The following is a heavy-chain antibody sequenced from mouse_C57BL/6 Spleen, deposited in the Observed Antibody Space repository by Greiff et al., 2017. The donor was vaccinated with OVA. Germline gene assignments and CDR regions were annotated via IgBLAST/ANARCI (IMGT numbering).Heavy chain of an antibody. CDR1: GYTFTSYW. D-gene: IGHD1-1*01. CDR2: IYPGNSDT. J-gene: IGHJ2*01. V-gene: IGHV1-5*01. CDR3: TRYLYGSSYGYFDY. Sequence: VHVKQSGTVLARPGASVKMSCKTSGYTFTSYWMHWVKQRPGQGLEWIGAIYPGNSDTSYNQKFKGKAKLTAVTSASTAYMELSSLTNEDSAVYYCTRYLYGSSYGYFDYWGQGTTLTVSS.